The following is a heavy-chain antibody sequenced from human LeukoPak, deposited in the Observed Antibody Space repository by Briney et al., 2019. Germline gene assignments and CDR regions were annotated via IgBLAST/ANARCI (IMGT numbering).Heavy chain of an antibody. CDR2: ISGSGGST. CDR3: AKWSGTTYYYYMDV. J-gene: IGHJ6*03. CDR1: GFTFSSYA. Sequence: GGSLRLSCAASGFTFSSYAMSWVRQAPGKGLGWVSAISGSGGSTYYADSVKGRFAISRDNSKNTLYLQMNSLRAEDTAVYYCAKWSGTTYYYYMDVWGKGTTVTVSS. V-gene: IGHV3-23*01. D-gene: IGHD1-7*01.